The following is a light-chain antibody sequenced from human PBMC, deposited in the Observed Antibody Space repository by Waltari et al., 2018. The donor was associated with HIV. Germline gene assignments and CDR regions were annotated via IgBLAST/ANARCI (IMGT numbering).Light chain of an antibody. Sequence: QSALTQPASVSGSPGQSITISCTGTSSDVGVYNYVSWYQQHPGKAPKLMIYEVSNRPSGFSNRFSGSKSGNTASLTIAGRQAEDEADYYCSSYTTRNTRVFGGGTALTVL. CDR1: SSDVGVYNY. CDR2: EVS. V-gene: IGLV2-14*01. CDR3: SSYTTRNTRV. J-gene: IGLJ3*02.